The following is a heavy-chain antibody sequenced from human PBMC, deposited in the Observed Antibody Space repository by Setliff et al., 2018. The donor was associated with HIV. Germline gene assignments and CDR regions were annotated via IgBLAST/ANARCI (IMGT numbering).Heavy chain of an antibody. Sequence: SVKVSCRASGGTFSNYGFAWVRQAPGQGLEWMGGIIPIFGSADYAQKFQGRVTISADESTSTVYLELSSLTSDDTAMYYCASKGDYYTSKTLDSWGQGTLVTVSS. CDR3: ASKGDYYTSKTLDS. J-gene: IGHJ4*02. D-gene: IGHD3-10*01. CDR2: IIPIFGSA. V-gene: IGHV1-69*13. CDR1: GGTFSNYG.